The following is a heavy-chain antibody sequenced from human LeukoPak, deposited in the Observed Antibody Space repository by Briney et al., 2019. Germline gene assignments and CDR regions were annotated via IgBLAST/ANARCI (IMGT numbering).Heavy chain of an antibody. Sequence: SVKVSCKASGGTFSSYAISWVRQAPGQGLEWMGRIIPIFGTANYAQKFQGRVTITTDESTSTAYMELSSLRSEDTAVYYCARDYYDSSGYYAFDIWGQGTMVTASS. CDR3: ARDYYDSSGYYAFDI. CDR1: GGTFSSYA. D-gene: IGHD3-22*01. J-gene: IGHJ3*02. V-gene: IGHV1-69*05. CDR2: IIPIFGTA.